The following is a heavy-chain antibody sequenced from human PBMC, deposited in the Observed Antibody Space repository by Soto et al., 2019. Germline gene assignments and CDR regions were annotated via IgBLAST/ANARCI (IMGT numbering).Heavy chain of an antibody. CDR1: GFTFGDYA. Sequence: PGGSLRLSCTASGFTFGDYAMSWFRQAPGKGLEWVGFIRSKACGGTTEYAASVKGRFTISRDDSKSIAYLQMNSLKTEDTAVYYCTRAPIRITIFGVVIESSLYGMDVWGQGT. J-gene: IGHJ6*02. CDR2: IRSKACGGTT. CDR3: TRAPIRITIFGVVIESSLYGMDV. D-gene: IGHD3-3*01. V-gene: IGHV3-49*03.